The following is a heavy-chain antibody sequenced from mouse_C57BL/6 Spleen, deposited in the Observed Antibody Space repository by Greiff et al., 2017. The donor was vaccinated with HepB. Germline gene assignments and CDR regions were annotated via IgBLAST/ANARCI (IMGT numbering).Heavy chain of an antibody. CDR1: GYAFSSYW. CDR3: ARTPLYDYDAMDY. CDR2: IYPGDGDT. D-gene: IGHD2-3*01. V-gene: IGHV1-80*01. J-gene: IGHJ4*01. Sequence: VKLQESGAELVKPGASVKISCKASGYAFSSYWMNWVKQRPGKGLEWIGQIYPGDGDTNYNGKFKGKATLTADKSSSTAYMQLSSRTSEDSAVYFCARTPLYDYDAMDYWGQGTSVTVSS.